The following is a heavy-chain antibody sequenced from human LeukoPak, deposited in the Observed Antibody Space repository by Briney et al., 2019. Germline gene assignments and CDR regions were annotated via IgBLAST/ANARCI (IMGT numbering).Heavy chain of an antibody. J-gene: IGHJ4*02. D-gene: IGHD4-17*01. Sequence: GGSLRLSCAASGFTFSSYWMSWVRQAPGKGLEWVANIKQEGSTKYYVDSMKGRFTISRDNAKNSLYLEMNSLRAEDTAVYYCAREGTTLWYYFDYWGQGTLVTVSS. CDR2: IKQEGSTK. CDR1: GFTFSSYW. CDR3: AREGTTLWYYFDY. V-gene: IGHV3-7*01.